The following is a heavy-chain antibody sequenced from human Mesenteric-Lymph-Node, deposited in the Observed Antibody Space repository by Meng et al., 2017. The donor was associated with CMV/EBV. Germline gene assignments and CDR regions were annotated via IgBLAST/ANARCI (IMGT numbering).Heavy chain of an antibody. J-gene: IGHJ6*02. Sequence: GESLKISCTASGFIFGNYAMNWVRQAPGKGLEWVGFIRSNPYGGTTEYAASVKGRFTISRDNAKNSVNLQIHSLRAEDTAVYYCARSAGDAMVSSDYYYGMDVWGQGTMVTVSS. V-gene: IGHV3-49*04. D-gene: IGHD3-10*01. CDR1: GFIFGNYA. CDR2: IRSNPYGGTT. CDR3: ARSAGDAMVSSDYYYGMDV.